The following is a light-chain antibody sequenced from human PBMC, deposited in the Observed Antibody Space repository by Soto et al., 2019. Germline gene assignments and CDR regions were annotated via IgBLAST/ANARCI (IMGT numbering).Light chain of an antibody. V-gene: IGKV1-33*01. J-gene: IGKJ5*01. Sequence: IQLTQSPTSLSASIGDRVTITCQASHDISNYLNWYQQRPGKAPKLLIYDASTLQTGVPSRFRGSGYGTDFTLTITSLQPGDIATYYCQQLFDSPITFGQGTRLEIK. CDR2: DAS. CDR1: HDISNY. CDR3: QQLFDSPIT.